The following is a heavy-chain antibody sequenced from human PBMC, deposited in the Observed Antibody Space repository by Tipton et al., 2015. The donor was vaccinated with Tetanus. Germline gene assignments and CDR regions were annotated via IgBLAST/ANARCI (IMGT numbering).Heavy chain of an antibody. V-gene: IGHV4-59*01. CDR2: IYYSGST. Sequence: TLSLTCTVSGGSISSYYWSWIRQPPGKGLEWIGYIYYSGSTNYNPSLKSRVTISVDTSKNQFSLKLSSVTAADTAVYYCARANYDFPKKGPSDSWGQGTLVIVSS. CDR1: GGSISSYY. J-gene: IGHJ4*02. D-gene: IGHD3-3*01. CDR3: ARANYDFPKKGPSDS.